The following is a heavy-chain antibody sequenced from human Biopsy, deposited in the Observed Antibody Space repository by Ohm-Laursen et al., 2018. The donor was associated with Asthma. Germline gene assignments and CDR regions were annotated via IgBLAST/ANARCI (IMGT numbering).Heavy chain of an antibody. CDR1: GGSMSSSSYY. J-gene: IGHJ4*02. V-gene: IGHV4-39*01. D-gene: IGHD7-27*01. CDR3: ARHWDWGSFFDY. Sequence: ETLSLTCTVSGGSMSSSSYYWGWIRQPPGKGLEWMGSISYTGSAYHNPSLKSRFTISVDTSKNLFSLKLSSVTAADTAVCYCARHWDWGSFFDYWGQGTPVTVSS. CDR2: ISYTGSA.